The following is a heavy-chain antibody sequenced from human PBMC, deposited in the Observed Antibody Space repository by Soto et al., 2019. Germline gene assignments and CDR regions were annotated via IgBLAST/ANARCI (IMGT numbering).Heavy chain of an antibody. J-gene: IGHJ5*02. V-gene: IGHV4-30-2*01. CDR2: IYHSGST. D-gene: IGHD6-6*01. Sequence: PSETLSLTCAVSGGSISSGGYSWSWIRQPPGKGLEWIGYIYHSGSTYYNPSLKSRVTISVDRSKNQFSLKLSSVTAADTAVYYCVRSIAARPCVWFAPWCQGNLLTVSS. CDR3: VRSIAARPCVWFAP. CDR1: GGSISSGGYS.